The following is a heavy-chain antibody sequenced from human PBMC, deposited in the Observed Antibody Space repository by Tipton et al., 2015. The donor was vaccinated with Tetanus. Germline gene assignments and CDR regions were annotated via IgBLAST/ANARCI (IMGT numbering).Heavy chain of an antibody. CDR1: GYVFNNYW. J-gene: IGHJ4*02. V-gene: IGHV5-51*01. CDR3: ARAHCTDGVCNFDF. Sequence: QLVQSGGEVKKPGESLKISCKGSGYVFNNYWIGWVRQKPGKGLEWMGIIYPGDSDTRYSLSFQGQVTIAVDKSINTAYLRWSSLKAWDTSMFYCARAHCTDGVCNFDFWGQGALVTVAS. D-gene: IGHD2-8*01. CDR2: IYPGDSDT.